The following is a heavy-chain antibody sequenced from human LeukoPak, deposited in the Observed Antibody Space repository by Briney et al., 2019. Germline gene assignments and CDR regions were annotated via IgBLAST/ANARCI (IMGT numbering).Heavy chain of an antibody. CDR3: ARGSSWYFDWLFFFDY. J-gene: IGHJ4*02. CDR2: ISAYNGNT. V-gene: IGHV1-18*01. Sequence: ASVKVSCKASGYTFTSYGISWVRQAPGQGLEWMGWISAYNGNTNYAQKLQGRVTMTTDTSTSTAYMELRSLRSDDTAVYYCARGSSWYFDWLFFFDYWGRGTLVTVSS. D-gene: IGHD3-9*01. CDR1: GYTFTSYG.